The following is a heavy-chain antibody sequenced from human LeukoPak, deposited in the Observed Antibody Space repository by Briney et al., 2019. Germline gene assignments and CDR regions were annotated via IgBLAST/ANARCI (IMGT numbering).Heavy chain of an antibody. J-gene: IGHJ4*02. Sequence: ASVKVSCKASGYGFSDYYMHWVRQAPGQGLEYMGWINPNSGDNSCAQKFQGRVTMTRDTSTSTVYMELSSLRSEDTAVYYCARDGTSTDDYWGQGTLVTVSS. V-gene: IGHV1-2*02. CDR1: GYGFSDYY. D-gene: IGHD2-2*01. CDR2: INPNSGDN. CDR3: ARDGTSTDDY.